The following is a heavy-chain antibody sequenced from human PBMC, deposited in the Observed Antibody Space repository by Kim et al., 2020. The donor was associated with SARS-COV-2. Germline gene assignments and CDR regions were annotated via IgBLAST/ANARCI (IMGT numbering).Heavy chain of an antibody. CDR1: GGSISSYY. CDR3: SRWGVTFDY. D-gene: IGHD3-10*01. CDR2: IYYSGST. J-gene: IGHJ4*02. V-gene: IGHV4-59*01. Sequence: SETLSLTCTVSGGSISSYYWSWIRQPPGKGLEWIGYIYYSGSTNYNPSLKSRVTISVDTSKNQFSLKLSSVTAADTAVYYCSRWGVTFDYWGQGTLVTVSS.